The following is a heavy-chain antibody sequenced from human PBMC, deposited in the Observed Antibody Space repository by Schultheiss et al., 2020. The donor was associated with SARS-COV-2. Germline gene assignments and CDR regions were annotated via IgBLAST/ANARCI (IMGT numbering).Heavy chain of an antibody. J-gene: IGHJ4*02. CDR2: INLDSGDT. Sequence: ASVKVSCKASGYTFTAYYIHWVRQAPGQGLEWMGWINLDSGDTNYAQKFQDWVTMTRDTSISTAYVEIYSLKSDDTAVFYCARDGRAYCGGGTCNVYWGQGTLVTVSS. V-gene: IGHV1-2*04. D-gene: IGHD2-21*01. CDR3: ARDGRAYCGGGTCNVY. CDR1: GYTFTAYY.